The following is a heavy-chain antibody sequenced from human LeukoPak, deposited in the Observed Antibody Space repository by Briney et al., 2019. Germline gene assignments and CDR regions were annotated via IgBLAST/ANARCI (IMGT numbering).Heavy chain of an antibody. J-gene: IGHJ3*02. Sequence: GGSLRLSCVVSGFTFSDHYMDWVRQAPGKGLEWVGRTGKKDNSYITEYAASVIGRFIISRDESGNSVHLQMNSLKTEDTAVYYCASRGDGSSYSALDIWGQGTMVTVSS. CDR3: ASRGDGSSYSALDI. CDR2: TGKKDNSYIT. CDR1: GFTFSDHY. D-gene: IGHD3-22*01. V-gene: IGHV3-72*01.